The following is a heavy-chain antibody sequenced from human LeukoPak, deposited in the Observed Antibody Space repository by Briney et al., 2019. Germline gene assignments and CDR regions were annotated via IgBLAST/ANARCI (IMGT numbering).Heavy chain of an antibody. J-gene: IGHJ3*02. Sequence: SETLSLTCTVSGGSISSYYWSWIRQPPGKGLGWIGYIFYSGSTNYNPSLKSRVTISVDTSKNQFSLKLSSVTAADTAVYYCARVWVDYVWESYPPRGAFDIWGQGTMVTVSS. CDR1: GGSISSYY. CDR2: IFYSGST. CDR3: ARVWVDYVWESYPPRGAFDI. D-gene: IGHD3-16*01. V-gene: IGHV4-59*12.